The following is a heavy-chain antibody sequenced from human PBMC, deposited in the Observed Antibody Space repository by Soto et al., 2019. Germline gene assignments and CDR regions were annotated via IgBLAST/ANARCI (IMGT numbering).Heavy chain of an antibody. CDR1: GGSLSDYF. CDR3: ARGGISHWAYFYYMDV. D-gene: IGHD2-21*01. J-gene: IGHJ6*03. Sequence: TLSLTCVVSGGSLSDYFWSWIRQPPGTALEWIGEINHLGSINYNPSLKSRVTMSVDTSKNQFSLTLNSVTAADTATYYCARGGISHWAYFYYMDVWDRGTTVTVSS. CDR2: INHLGSI. V-gene: IGHV4-34*01.